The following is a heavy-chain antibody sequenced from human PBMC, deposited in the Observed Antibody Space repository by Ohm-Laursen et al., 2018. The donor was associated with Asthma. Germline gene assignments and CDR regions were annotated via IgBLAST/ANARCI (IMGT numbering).Heavy chain of an antibody. CDR3: ARDSTMD. J-gene: IGHJ4*02. CDR2: ISYDGSNK. V-gene: IGHV3-30*03. CDR1: GFTFSSYG. D-gene: IGHD2-8*01. Sequence: SLRLSCTASGFTFSSYGMHWVRQAPGKGLEWVAVISYDGSNKYYADSVKGRFTISRDNSKNTLYLQMNSLRAEDTAVYYCARDSTMDWGQGTLVTVSS.